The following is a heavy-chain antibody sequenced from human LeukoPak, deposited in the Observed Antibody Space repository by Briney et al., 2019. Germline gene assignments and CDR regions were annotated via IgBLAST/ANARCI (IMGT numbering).Heavy chain of an antibody. CDR1: GGSISSTSYY. Sequence: SETLSLTCTVSGGSISSTSYYWGWIRQPPGKGLEWIGSFCYTGSTYYNPSLKSRVTTSVDTSKNQFSLKLSSVTAADTAVYYCARDYDRYYMDVWGKGTTVTVSS. CDR3: ARDYDRYYMDV. D-gene: IGHD3-3*01. CDR2: FCYTGST. J-gene: IGHJ6*03. V-gene: IGHV4-39*02.